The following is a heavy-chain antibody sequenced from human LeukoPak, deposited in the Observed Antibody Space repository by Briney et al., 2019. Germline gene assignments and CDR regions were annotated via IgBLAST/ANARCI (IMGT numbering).Heavy chain of an antibody. V-gene: IGHV3-7*01. CDR3: AKDGGITIFGVVPIGAFDI. CDR2: ISEDGSEK. J-gene: IGHJ3*02. CDR1: GFTFSDYW. Sequence: PGGSLRLSCAASGFTFSDYWISWVRQAPGKGLECVASISEDGSEKYYVDSVKGRFTIFRDNAKNSLYLPMNSLRAEDTAVYYSAKDGGITIFGVVPIGAFDIWGQGTMVTVSS. D-gene: IGHD3-3*01.